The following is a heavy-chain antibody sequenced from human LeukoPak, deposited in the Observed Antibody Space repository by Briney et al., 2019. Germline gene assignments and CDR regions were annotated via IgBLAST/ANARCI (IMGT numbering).Heavy chain of an antibody. J-gene: IGHJ4*02. Sequence: GGSLRLSCAASGFTFSSYSMNWVRQAPGKGLEWVSSISSSSSYIYYADSVKGRFTISRDNAKNSLYLQMNSLRAEDTAVYYCARTSTYYYDSSGSLDYWGQGTLVTVSS. CDR3: ARTSTYYYDSSGSLDY. CDR2: ISSSSSYI. D-gene: IGHD3-22*01. V-gene: IGHV3-21*01. CDR1: GFTFSSYS.